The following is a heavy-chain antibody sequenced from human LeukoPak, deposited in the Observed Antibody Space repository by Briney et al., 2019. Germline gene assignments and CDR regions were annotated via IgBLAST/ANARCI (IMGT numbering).Heavy chain of an antibody. D-gene: IGHD6-19*01. J-gene: IGHJ4*02. V-gene: IGHV3-21*01. Sequence: PGGSLRLSCAASGFTFSSYGMHWVRQAPGRGLEWVSSISNTGDHIYYADSLQGRFTISRDNAKNSLYLQMNSLRAEDTAVYYCARDGQQWLVLDYWGQGTLVTVSS. CDR1: GFTFSSYG. CDR2: ISNTGDHI. CDR3: ARDGQQWLVLDY.